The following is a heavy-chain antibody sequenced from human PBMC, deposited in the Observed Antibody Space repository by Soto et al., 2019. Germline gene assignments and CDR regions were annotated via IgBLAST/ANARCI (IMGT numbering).Heavy chain of an antibody. CDR2: VNWNSRSI. J-gene: IGHJ4*02. CDR1: GFTFDDHA. Sequence: EVQLVESGGGLVQPGRSLRLSCAASGFTFDDHAMHWVRQAPGKGLEWVSGVNWNSRSIDYADSVKGRFTISRDNAKSPLYLQMNRVRPEDTALYYSAKDNGGRSWYGGIDYWGQATLVTVSS. D-gene: IGHD6-13*01. CDR3: AKDNGGRSWYGGIDY. V-gene: IGHV3-9*01.